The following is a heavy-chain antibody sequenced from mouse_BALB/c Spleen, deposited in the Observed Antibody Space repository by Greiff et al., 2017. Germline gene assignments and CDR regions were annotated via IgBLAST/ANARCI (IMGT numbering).Heavy chain of an antibody. D-gene: IGHD1-1*01. CDR2: IDPSDSET. V-gene: IGHV1-69*02. J-gene: IGHJ2*01. Sequence: VQLQQPGAELVKPGAPVKLSCKASGYTFTSYWMNWVKQRPGRGLEWIGRIDPSDSETHYNQKFKDKATLTVDKSSSTAYIQLSSLTSEDSAVYYCARVGTVGDFFDYWGQGTTLTVSS. CDR1: GYTFTSYW. CDR3: ARVGTVGDFFDY.